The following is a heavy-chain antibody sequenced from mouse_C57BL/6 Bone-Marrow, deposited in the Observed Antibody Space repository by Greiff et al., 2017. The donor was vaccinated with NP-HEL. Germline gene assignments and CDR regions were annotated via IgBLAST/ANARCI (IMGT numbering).Heavy chain of an antibody. CDR1: GYTFTSYW. CDR3: TREEAYGNSYAMDY. D-gene: IGHD2-10*02. CDR2: IYPGNSDT. V-gene: IGHV1-5*01. J-gene: IGHJ4*01. Sequence: VQLQQSGTVLARPGASVKMSCKTSGYTFTSYWMHWVKQRPGQGLEWIGAIYPGNSDTSYNQKFKGKAKLTAVTSASTAYMELSSLTNEDSAVYYCTREEAYGNSYAMDYWGQGTSVTVSS.